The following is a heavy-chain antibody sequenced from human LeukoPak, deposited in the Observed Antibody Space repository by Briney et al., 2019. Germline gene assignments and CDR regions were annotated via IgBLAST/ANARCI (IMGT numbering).Heavy chain of an antibody. D-gene: IGHD6-19*01. Sequence: ASVKVSCKASGYTFTSYGISWVRQAPGQGLEWMGWISAYNGNTNCAQKLQGRVTMTTDTSTSTAYMELRSLRSDDTAVYYCARDVSLGGIAVAGTGTHFDYWGQGTLVTVSS. CDR2: ISAYNGNT. V-gene: IGHV1-18*01. CDR3: ARDVSLGGIAVAGTGTHFDY. CDR1: GYTFTSYG. J-gene: IGHJ4*02.